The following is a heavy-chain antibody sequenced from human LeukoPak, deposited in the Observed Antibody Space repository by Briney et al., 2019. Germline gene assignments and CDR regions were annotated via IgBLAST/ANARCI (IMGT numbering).Heavy chain of an antibody. D-gene: IGHD4-23*01. Sequence: ASVKVSCKASGGTFSSYAISWVRQAPGQGLEWMGRIIPILGIANYAQKFQGRVTITADKSTSTAYMELSSLRSEDTAVYYCARVGYGGNIDYWGQGTLVTVSS. CDR1: GGTFSSYA. CDR3: ARVGYGGNIDY. J-gene: IGHJ4*02. CDR2: IIPILGIA. V-gene: IGHV1-69*04.